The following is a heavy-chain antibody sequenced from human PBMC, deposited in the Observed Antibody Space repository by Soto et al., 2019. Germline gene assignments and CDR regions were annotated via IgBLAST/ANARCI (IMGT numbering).Heavy chain of an antibody. CDR3: AREADHITTNDAFDI. V-gene: IGHV1-2*04. CDR1: GYTFTGYY. J-gene: IGHJ3*02. Sequence: ASVKVSCKASGYTFTGYYMHWVRQAPGQGLKWMGWINPNSGGTNYAQKFQGWVTMTRDTSISTAYMELSGLRSDDTAVYYCAREADHITTNDAFDIWGQGTMVTVSS. CDR2: INPNSGGT. D-gene: IGHD3-3*01.